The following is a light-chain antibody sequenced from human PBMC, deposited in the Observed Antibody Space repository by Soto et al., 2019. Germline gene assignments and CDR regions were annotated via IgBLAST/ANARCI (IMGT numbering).Light chain of an antibody. V-gene: IGKV3-20*01. CDR1: QSVSSSY. Sequence: EIVLTQYPGTLSLSPGERTTLSCRASQSVSSSYLAWYQQKPGQAPRLLIYGASSRATGIPDRFSGSGSGTDFPLTISRLEPEDFAVYYCKQYGTSPPYTFGQGTKLEIK. CDR3: KQYGTSPPYT. J-gene: IGKJ2*01. CDR2: GAS.